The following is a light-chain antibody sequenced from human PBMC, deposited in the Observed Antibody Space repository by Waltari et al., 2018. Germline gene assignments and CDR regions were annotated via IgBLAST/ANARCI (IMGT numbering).Light chain of an antibody. CDR1: QSVVND. Sequence: EIVMTQSPDTLSASPGERVTLSCRASQSVVNDLAWYQQRPGQAPRLLLYGVSRRATGVAARFSGSGSGTEFSLTISSLQSEDFAVYYCLQYNNWPPWTFGQGNKVEIK. V-gene: IGKV3-15*01. CDR3: LQYNNWPPWT. J-gene: IGKJ1*01. CDR2: GVS.